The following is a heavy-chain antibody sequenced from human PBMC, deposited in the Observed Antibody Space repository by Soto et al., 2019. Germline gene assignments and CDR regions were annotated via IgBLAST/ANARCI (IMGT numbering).Heavy chain of an antibody. Sequence: ASVKVSCKASGYTFTGYYIHWVRQAPGQGLEWMGWINPNSGSTNFAQKFQGRVTMTKDTSISTTYMDLSRLRPDDTAVYYCARYCSSVSCYDEIWGQGTMVTVSS. J-gene: IGHJ3*02. CDR2: INPNSGST. CDR1: GYTFTGYY. D-gene: IGHD2-15*01. CDR3: ARYCSSVSCYDEI. V-gene: IGHV1-2*02.